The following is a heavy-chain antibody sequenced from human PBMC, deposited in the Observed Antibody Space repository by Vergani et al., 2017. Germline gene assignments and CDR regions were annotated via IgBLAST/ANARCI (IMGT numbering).Heavy chain of an antibody. CDR1: VGSFSGYY. D-gene: IGHD1-1*01. CDR3: ARTTTGEFRFRYYYYYMDV. CDR2: INHSGST. J-gene: IGHJ6*03. V-gene: IGHV4-34*01. Sequence: QVQLQQWGAGLLKPSETLSLTCAVYVGSFSGYYWSWIRQPPGKGLEWIGEINHSGSTNYNPSLKSRVTISVDTSKNQFSLKLSSVTAADTAVYYCARTTTGEFRFRYYYYYMDVWGKGTTVTVSS.